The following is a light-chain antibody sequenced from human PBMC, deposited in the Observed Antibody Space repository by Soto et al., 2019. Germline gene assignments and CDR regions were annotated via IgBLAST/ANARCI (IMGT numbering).Light chain of an antibody. CDR3: QYYDSSLSGV. CDR1: SSNIGAGYD. V-gene: IGLV1-40*01. J-gene: IGLJ1*01. CDR2: GNS. Sequence: QAVVTQPPSVSGAPGQRVTISCTGSSSNIGAGYDVHWYQQFPGTAPKLLIYGNSNRPSGVPDRFSGSKSGTSASLAITGLQAEDEADYYCQYYDSSLSGVFGSGTKLTVL.